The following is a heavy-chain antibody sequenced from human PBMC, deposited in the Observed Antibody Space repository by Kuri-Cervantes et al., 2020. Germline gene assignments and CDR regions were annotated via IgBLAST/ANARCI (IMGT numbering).Heavy chain of an antibody. V-gene: IGHV1-2*04. D-gene: IGHD2-21*01. CDR2: INPNSGGT. CDR3: AADLTYCGGDCYSHFDY. Sequence: ASVKVSCKASGYTFTGYYMHWVRQAPGQGLEWMGWINPNSGGTNYAQKFQGWVTMTRDTSISTAYMELSRLRSEDTAVYYCAADLTYCGGDCYSHFDYWGQGTLVTVSS. CDR1: GYTFTGYY. J-gene: IGHJ4*02.